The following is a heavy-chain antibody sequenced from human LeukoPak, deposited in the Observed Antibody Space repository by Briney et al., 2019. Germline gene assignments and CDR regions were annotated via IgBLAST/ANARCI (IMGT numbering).Heavy chain of an antibody. V-gene: IGHV4-31*03. Sequence: SQTLSLTCTVSGGPISNGGYYWIWIRQHPGKGLEWIGKIFYSGTTHYNPSLTSRVSISIDTSKNQFSLRLNSVTAADTAVYYCARFVVVPADHSDYYGMDVWGQGTTVTVSS. J-gene: IGHJ6*02. D-gene: IGHD2-2*01. CDR2: IFYSGTT. CDR3: ARFVVVPADHSDYYGMDV. CDR1: GGPISNGGYY.